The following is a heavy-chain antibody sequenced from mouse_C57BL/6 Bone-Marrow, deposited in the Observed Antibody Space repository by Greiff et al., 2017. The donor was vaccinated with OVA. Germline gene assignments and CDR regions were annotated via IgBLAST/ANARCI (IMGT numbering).Heavy chain of an antibody. J-gene: IGHJ2*01. V-gene: IGHV1-69*01. D-gene: IGHD1-1*01. CDR2: IDPSDSYT. Sequence: QVQLKQPGAELVMPGASVKLSCKASGYTFTSYWMHWVKQRPGQGLEWIGEIDPSDSYTNYNQKFKGKSTLTVDKSSSTAYMQLSSLTSEDSAVYYCARDGSHPFDYWGQGTTLTVSS. CDR1: GYTFTSYW. CDR3: ARDGSHPFDY.